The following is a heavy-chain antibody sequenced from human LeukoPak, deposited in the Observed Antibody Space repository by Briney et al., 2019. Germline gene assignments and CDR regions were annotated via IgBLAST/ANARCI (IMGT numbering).Heavy chain of an antibody. V-gene: IGHV4-4*02. CDR2: IYHSGST. J-gene: IGHJ4*02. D-gene: IGHD3-22*01. CDR3: ARVYYYDSSGYFDY. Sequence: HSGTLSLTCAVSGGSISSSNWWSWVRQPPGKGLEWIGEIYHSGSTNYNPSLKSRVTISVDKSKNQFSLKLSSVTAADTAVYYCARVYYYDSSGYFDYWGQGTLVTVSS. CDR1: GGSISSSNW.